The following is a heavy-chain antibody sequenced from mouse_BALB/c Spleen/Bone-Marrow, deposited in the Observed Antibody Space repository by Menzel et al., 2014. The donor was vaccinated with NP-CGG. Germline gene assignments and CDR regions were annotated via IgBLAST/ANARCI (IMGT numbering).Heavy chain of an antibody. D-gene: IGHD3-3*01. Sequence: VKMQQSGAELVKPGASVKLSCKSSGYTFTSYYMYWVKQRPGQGLEWIGGINPSKQGKNFNEKFKSKATLTVDKSSSTAYMQLSSLTSEDSAVDCCTREGTFFAYWGQGTLVTVSA. CDR3: TREGTFFAY. CDR2: INPSKQGK. J-gene: IGHJ3*01. CDR1: GYTFTSYY. V-gene: IGHV1S81*02.